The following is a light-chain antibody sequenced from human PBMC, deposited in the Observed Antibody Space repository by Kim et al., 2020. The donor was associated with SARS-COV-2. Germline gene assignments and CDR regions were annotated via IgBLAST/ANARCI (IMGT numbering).Light chain of an antibody. V-gene: IGLV3-21*04. CDR1: HNGVKS. CDR3: QVWDNSRVHLV. J-gene: IGLJ2*01. CDR2: YDS. Sequence: APGKTASITWGGEHNGVKSVHWYQQRPGPAPVVVIHYDSDRPSGIPERFSGSNSGNTATLTITGVEAGDEADYYCQVWDNSRVHLVFGGGTQLTVL.